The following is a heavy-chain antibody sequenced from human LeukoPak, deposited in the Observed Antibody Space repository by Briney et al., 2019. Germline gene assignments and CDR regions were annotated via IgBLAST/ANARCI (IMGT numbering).Heavy chain of an antibody. J-gene: IGHJ5*02. Sequence: ASVKVSCKASGYTFTGYYMHWVRQAPGQGLEWMGWINPNSGGTNYAQKFQGRVTMTGDTSISTAYMELSRLRSDDTAVYYCARGGEGEYRYNWNGPTKNWFDPWGQGTLVTVSS. CDR2: INPNSGGT. D-gene: IGHD1-1*01. CDR1: GYTFTGYY. CDR3: ARGGEGEYRYNWNGPTKNWFDP. V-gene: IGHV1-2*02.